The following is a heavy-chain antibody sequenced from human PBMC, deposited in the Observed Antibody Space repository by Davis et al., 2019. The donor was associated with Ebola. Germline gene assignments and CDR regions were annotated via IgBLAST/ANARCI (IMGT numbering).Heavy chain of an antibody. CDR3: ARQPRTIFGPAGACDI. CDR2: VYYSGTT. CDR1: GGSISTHY. J-gene: IGHJ3*02. Sequence: PSETLPLTCTVSGGSISTHYWNWIRQPPGKGLEWIGYVYYSGTTNYNPSLKSRVTISVDTSKNQFSLNLNSVTAADTAVYYCARQPRTIFGPAGACDIWGQGTMVTVSS. V-gene: IGHV4-59*08. D-gene: IGHD3-9*01.